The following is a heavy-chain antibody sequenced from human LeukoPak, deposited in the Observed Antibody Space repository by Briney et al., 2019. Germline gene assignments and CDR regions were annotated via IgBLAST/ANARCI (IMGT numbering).Heavy chain of an antibody. J-gene: IGHJ4*02. CDR1: GGSLSSYY. CDR3: ARDRIAAAGTGVDY. CDR2: IYYSGST. D-gene: IGHD6-13*01. Sequence: SETLSPTCTVSGGSLSSYYWSWIRQTPGKGLEWIGYIYYSGSTYYNPSLKSRVTISVDTSKNQFSLKLSSVTAADTAVYYCARDRIAAAGTGVDYWGQGTLVTVSS. V-gene: IGHV4-59*12.